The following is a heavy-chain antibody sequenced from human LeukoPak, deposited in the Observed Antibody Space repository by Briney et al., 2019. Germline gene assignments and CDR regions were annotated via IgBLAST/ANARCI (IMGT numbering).Heavy chain of an antibody. J-gene: IGHJ4*02. CDR2: INPSGGSA. CDR1: VYSFTSYY. V-gene: IGHV1-46*01. Sequence: ASVTVSCKAPVYSFTSYYMHWVRQAPGQGLEWMGIINPSGGSASYAQKFQGRVTMTSDTSTSTVYMEVSSLRSEDTAVYYCARVFTPGRFDYWGQGTLVTVSS. CDR3: ARVFTPGRFDY.